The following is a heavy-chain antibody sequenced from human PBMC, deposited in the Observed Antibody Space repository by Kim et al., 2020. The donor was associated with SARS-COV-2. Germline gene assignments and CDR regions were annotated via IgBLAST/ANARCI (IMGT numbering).Heavy chain of an antibody. V-gene: IGHV4-39*01. CDR2: IYYSGNT. Sequence: SETLSLTCTVSGGSISSSSYYWGWIRQPPGKGLEWIGSIYYSGNTYYNPSLKSRVTISVDTSKKQFSLKLSSVTAADTAVYYCARLGPYSNPAPFLDYWGQGTLVTVSS. J-gene: IGHJ4*02. CDR3: ARLGPYSNPAPFLDY. D-gene: IGHD4-4*01. CDR1: GGSISSSSYY.